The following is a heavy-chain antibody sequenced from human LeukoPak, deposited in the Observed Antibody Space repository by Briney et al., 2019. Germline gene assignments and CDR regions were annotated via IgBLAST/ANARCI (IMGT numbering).Heavy chain of an antibody. V-gene: IGHV3-33*05. J-gene: IGHJ4*02. CDR3: VRDPEALDY. Sequence: PGRSLTLSCVASRFIFSVYGMHWVRQAPGKGLEWVAFMSYDENTEYYIDSVKGRFTISRDNAKNSLYLQMNSLRAEDTAMYYCVRDPEALDYWGQGTLVTVSS. CDR2: MSYDENTE. CDR1: RFIFSVYG.